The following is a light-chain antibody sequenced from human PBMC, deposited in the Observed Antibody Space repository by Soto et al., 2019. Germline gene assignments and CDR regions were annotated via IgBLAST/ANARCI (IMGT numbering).Light chain of an antibody. Sequence: QSVLTQPASVSGSPGQSITISCTGTSSDVGGYNYVSWYQQQPVKAPKLMIYEVSNRPSGVSNRFSGSKSGNTASLTISGLQAEAAAEYYCSSYTSINTWVFGGGTKPTVL. CDR2: EVS. CDR1: SSDVGGYNY. J-gene: IGLJ3*02. CDR3: SSYTSINTWV. V-gene: IGLV2-14*01.